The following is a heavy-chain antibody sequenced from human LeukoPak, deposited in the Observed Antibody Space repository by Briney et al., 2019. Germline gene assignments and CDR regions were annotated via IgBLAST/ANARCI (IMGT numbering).Heavy chain of an antibody. CDR1: GFTFSSYA. CDR3: AKDGRDGYNYPSHYFDY. J-gene: IGHJ4*02. D-gene: IGHD5-24*01. V-gene: IGHV3-30*18. CDR2: ISYDGSNK. Sequence: GRSLRLSCAASGFTFSSYAMHWVRQAPGKGLEWVAIISYDGSNKYYADSVKGRFTISRDNSKNTVYLQMNSLRAEDTAVYYCAKDGRDGYNYPSHYFDYWGQGTLVTVSS.